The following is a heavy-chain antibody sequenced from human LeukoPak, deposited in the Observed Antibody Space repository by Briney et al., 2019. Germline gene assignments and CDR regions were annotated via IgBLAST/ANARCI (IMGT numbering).Heavy chain of an antibody. CDR2: ISSSSSYI. J-gene: IGHJ5*02. CDR3: ARVPVVVPAAGGGWFDP. CDR1: GFTFSSYS. Sequence: GGSLRLSCAASGFTFSSYSMNWVRQAPGKGLEWVSSISSSSSYIYYADSVKGRFTISRDNAKNSLYLQMNSLRAEDTAVYYCARVPVVVPAAGGGWFDPWGQGTLVTVSS. V-gene: IGHV3-21*01. D-gene: IGHD2-2*01.